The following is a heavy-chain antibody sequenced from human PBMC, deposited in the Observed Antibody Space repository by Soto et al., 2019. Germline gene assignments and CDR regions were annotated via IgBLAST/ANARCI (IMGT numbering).Heavy chain of an antibody. Sequence: QLQLQESGPGLVKPSETLSLTCTVSGGSISSSSYYWGWIRQPPGKGLEWIGSIYYSGSTYYNPSLKSRVXXXVXXSKNQCSLQLSSVTAADTAVYYCARHTPAISISDHWGQGTLVTVSS. J-gene: IGHJ4*02. CDR3: ARHTPAISISDH. CDR1: GGSISSSSYY. CDR2: IYYSGST. D-gene: IGHD2-15*01. V-gene: IGHV4-39*01.